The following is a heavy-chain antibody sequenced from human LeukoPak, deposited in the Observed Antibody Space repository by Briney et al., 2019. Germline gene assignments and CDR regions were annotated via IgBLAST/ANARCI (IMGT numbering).Heavy chain of an antibody. CDR2: ISSSSSYI. D-gene: IGHD2-2*01. V-gene: IGHV3-21*01. J-gene: IGHJ4*02. Sequence: AGGSLRLSCAASGSTFSSYSMNWVRQAPGKGLEWVSSISSSSSYIYYADSVKGRFTISRDNAKNSLYLQMNSLRAEDTAVYYCARGGASPESLRYYFDYWAREPWSPSPQ. CDR1: GSTFSSYS. CDR3: ARGGASPESLRYYFDY.